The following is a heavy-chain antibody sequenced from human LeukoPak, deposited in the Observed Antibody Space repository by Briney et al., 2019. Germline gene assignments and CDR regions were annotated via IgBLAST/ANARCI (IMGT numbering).Heavy chain of an antibody. CDR1: DYSINSDSF. CDR3: ARTKIAAAARFDY. J-gene: IGHJ4*02. CDR2: MHHRGST. Sequence: SETLSLTCTVSDYSINSDSFWGWIRQPPGKGLEWIGSMHHRGSTYYNPSLMSRVTLSIDTSKNQFFLKLRSVTAADTAVYYCARTKIAAAARFDYWGQGTLVTVSS. V-gene: IGHV4-38-2*02. D-gene: IGHD6-13*01.